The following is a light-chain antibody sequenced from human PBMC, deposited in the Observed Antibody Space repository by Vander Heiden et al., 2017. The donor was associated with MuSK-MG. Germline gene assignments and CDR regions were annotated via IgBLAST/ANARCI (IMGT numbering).Light chain of an antibody. CDR2: SKN. J-gene: IGLJ3*02. CDR3: AAWDASLNGQVV. CDR1: SSNIGSNT. V-gene: IGLV1-44*01. Sequence: QSVLTQPPSSSGTPGQRVTISCSGSSSNIGSNTVNWYQQLPGTAPKLLIYSKNQRPSGVPDRFSGSKSGTSASLAISGLQSEDEADDYCAAWDASLNGQVVFGGGTKLTVL.